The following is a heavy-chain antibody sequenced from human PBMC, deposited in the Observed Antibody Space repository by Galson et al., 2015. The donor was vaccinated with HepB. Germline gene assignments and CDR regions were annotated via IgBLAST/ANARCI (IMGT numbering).Heavy chain of an antibody. Sequence: SLRLSCAASGFTFSSYSMNWVRQAPGKGLEWVSSISSSSSYIYYADSVKGRFTISRDNAKNSLYLQMNSLRAEDTAVYYCARDSAAAGNDAFDIWGQGTMVTVSS. CDR3: ARDSAAAGNDAFDI. D-gene: IGHD6-13*01. CDR2: ISSSSSYI. CDR1: GFTFSSYS. V-gene: IGHV3-21*01. J-gene: IGHJ3*02.